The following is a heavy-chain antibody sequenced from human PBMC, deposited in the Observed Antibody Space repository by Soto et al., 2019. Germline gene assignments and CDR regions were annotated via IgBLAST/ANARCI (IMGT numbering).Heavy chain of an antibody. CDR2: INPNSGGT. V-gene: IGHV1-2*02. CDR1: GYTFTGYY. J-gene: IGHJ6*02. D-gene: IGHD6-13*01. Sequence: SVKVSCKASGYTFTGYYMHWVRQAPGQGLEWMGWINPNSGGTNYAQKFQGRVTMTRDTSISTAYMELSRLRSDDTAVYYCARDPYSSSWYVRYYYYYGMDVWGQGTTVTVSS. CDR3: ARDPYSSSWYVRYYYYYGMDV.